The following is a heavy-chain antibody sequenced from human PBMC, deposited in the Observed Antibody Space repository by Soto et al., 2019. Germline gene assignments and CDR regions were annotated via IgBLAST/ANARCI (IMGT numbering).Heavy chain of an antibody. J-gene: IGHJ4*02. CDR3: ARDHGSSWYLVY. CDR2: IWYDSSEK. Sequence: QVELVESGGGVVQPGGSQRLSCAASGFIFGIYAMHWVRQAPGKGLEWVALIWYDSSEKYYADSVKGRFTISRDNSNNMLYLQMNSLRAEDTAVYYCARDHGSSWYLVYWGQGTLVTVSS. D-gene: IGHD6-13*01. V-gene: IGHV3-33*01. CDR1: GFIFGIYA.